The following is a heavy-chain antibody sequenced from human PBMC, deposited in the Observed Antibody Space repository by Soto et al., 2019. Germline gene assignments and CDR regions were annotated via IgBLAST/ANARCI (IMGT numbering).Heavy chain of an antibody. Sequence: ASVKVSCKASGYTFTSYGISWVRQAPGQGLEWMGWISAYNGNTNYAQKLQGRVTMTTDTSTSTAYMELRSLRSDDTAVYYCARAGYSSGWIDYYYYYGMDAWGQGTTVTVSS. D-gene: IGHD6-19*01. J-gene: IGHJ6*02. V-gene: IGHV1-18*04. CDR1: GYTFTSYG. CDR2: ISAYNGNT. CDR3: ARAGYSSGWIDYYYYYGMDA.